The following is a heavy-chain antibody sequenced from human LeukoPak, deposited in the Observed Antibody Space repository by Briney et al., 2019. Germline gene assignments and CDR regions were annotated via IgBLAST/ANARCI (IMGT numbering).Heavy chain of an antibody. D-gene: IGHD3-22*01. CDR3: ARDFRDSSGYYLFGAY. V-gene: IGHV1-18*01. Sequence: ASVKVSCKASGYTFTSYGISWVRQAPGQGLEWMGWNSAYNGNTNYAQKLQGRATMTTDTSTSTAYMELRSLRSDDTAVYYCARDFRDSSGYYLFGAYWGQGTLVTVSS. CDR1: GYTFTSYG. CDR2: NSAYNGNT. J-gene: IGHJ4*02.